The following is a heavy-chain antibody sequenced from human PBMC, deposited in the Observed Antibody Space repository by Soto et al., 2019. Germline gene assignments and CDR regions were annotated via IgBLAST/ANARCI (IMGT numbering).Heavy chain of an antibody. CDR2: IGAYNGTT. J-gene: IGHJ4*02. CDR3: AREGAIHSYYFDY. D-gene: IGHD3-3*01. V-gene: IGHV1-18*01. Sequence: ASVKVSCTASGYTFTSYCIRCVRQAPGQGLEWMGWIGAYNGTTNHAQKLQGRVTMTTDTSTSTAYMELRSLRSDDTAVYYCAREGAIHSYYFDYWGQGTLVTVSS. CDR1: GYTFTSYC.